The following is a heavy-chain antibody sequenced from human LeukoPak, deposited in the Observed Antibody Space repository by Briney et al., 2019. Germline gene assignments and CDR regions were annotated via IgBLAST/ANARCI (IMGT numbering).Heavy chain of an antibody. CDR3: AREGYCSTTGCHDAY. CDR2: IIPIFGTP. D-gene: IGHD2-2*01. J-gene: IGHJ4*02. V-gene: IGHV1-69*15. Sequence: GSSVKVSCKASGGAFSSYAISWVRQAPGQGLEWMGRIIPIFGTPNYAQKCKGRVTITADESTNTAYMELSSLRSEDTAVYYCAREGYCSTTGCHDAYWGEGTLVTVSS. CDR1: GGAFSSYA.